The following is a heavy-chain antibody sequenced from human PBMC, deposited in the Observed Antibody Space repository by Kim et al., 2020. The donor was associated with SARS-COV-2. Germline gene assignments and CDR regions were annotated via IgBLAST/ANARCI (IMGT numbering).Heavy chain of an antibody. J-gene: IGHJ4*02. CDR2: IWYDGSNK. CDR3: AKDRVRYCSGGSCNNFDY. D-gene: IGHD2-15*01. V-gene: IGHV3-33*06. CDR1: GFTFSSYG. Sequence: GGSLRLSCAASGFTFSSYGMHWVRQAPGKGLDWVAVIWYDGSNKYYADSVKGRFTISRDNSKNTLYLQMNSLRAEDTAVYYCAKDRVRYCSGGSCNNFDYWGQGTLVTVSS.